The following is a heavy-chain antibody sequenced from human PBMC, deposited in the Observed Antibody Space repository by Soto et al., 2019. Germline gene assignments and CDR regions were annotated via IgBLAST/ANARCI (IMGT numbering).Heavy chain of an antibody. CDR3: AKSRVQWLVREGYFQH. CDR1: GFTFSSYA. V-gene: IGHV3-23*01. CDR2: ISGSGGST. Sequence: PGGSLRLSCAASGFTFSSYAMSWVRQAPGKGLEWVSAISGSGGSTYYADSVKGRFTISRDNSKNTLYLQMNSLRAEDTAVYYCAKSRVQWLVREGYFQHWGQGTLVTVSS. D-gene: IGHD6-19*01. J-gene: IGHJ1*01.